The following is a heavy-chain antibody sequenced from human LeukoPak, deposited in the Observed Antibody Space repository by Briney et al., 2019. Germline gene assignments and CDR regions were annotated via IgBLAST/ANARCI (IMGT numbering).Heavy chain of an antibody. CDR2: IKPDGSEK. Sequence: GGSLRLSCAASGFMFSSSWMTWVRQAPGKGLECVANIKPDGSEKYYVGSVEGRFTISRDNAKNSLYLQMNSLRAEDTAVYYCAREPYDYDFWSGYYTSSGAFDIWGQGTMVTVSS. D-gene: IGHD3-3*01. CDR1: GFMFSSSW. V-gene: IGHV3-7*03. CDR3: AREPYDYDFWSGYYTSSGAFDI. J-gene: IGHJ3*02.